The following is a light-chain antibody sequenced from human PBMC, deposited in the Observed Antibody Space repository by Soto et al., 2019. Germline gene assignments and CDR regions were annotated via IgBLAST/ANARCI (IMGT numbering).Light chain of an antibody. CDR2: EVS. Sequence: QSALIQPAAVSGSPGQSITISCTGTSSDVGGYNYVSWYQQHPGKAPQLLIFEVSNRPSGVSNRFSGSKSGNTASLTISGLQHEDEAVYYCSSYTRSSTLVFGGGTKLTVL. CDR3: SSYTRSSTLV. CDR1: SSDVGGYNY. V-gene: IGLV2-14*01. J-gene: IGLJ2*01.